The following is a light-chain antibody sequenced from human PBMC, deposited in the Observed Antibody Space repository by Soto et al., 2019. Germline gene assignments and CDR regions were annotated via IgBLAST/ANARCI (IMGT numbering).Light chain of an antibody. CDR1: SSDVGGYNY. Sequence: QSALTQPASVSGSPGQSITISCTGTSSDVGGYNYVSWYQQHPGKAPKLMIYAVSNRPSGVSNRFSGSKSGNTASLTISGLQAEDGADYYCSSYTSSSTLLFGGGTQLTVL. CDR2: AVS. CDR3: SSYTSSSTLL. V-gene: IGLV2-14*01. J-gene: IGLJ2*01.